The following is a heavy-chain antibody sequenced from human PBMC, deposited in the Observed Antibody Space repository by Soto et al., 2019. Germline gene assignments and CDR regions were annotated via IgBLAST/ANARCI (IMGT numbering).Heavy chain of an antibody. Sequence: GESLKISCKGSGYSFTSYWIGWVRQMPGKGLEWMGIIYPGDSDTRYSPSFQGQVTISADKSISTAYLQWSSLKASDTAMYYCARCMGGGDCYFAYGPYFDYWGQGTLVTVSS. V-gene: IGHV5-51*01. D-gene: IGHD2-21*02. CDR1: GYSFTSYW. J-gene: IGHJ4*02. CDR2: IYPGDSDT. CDR3: ARCMGGGDCYFAYGPYFDY.